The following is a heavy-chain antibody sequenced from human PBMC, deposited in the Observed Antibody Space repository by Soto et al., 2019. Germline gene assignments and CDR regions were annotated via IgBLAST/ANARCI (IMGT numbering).Heavy chain of an antibody. J-gene: IGHJ6*01. V-gene: IGHV3-23*01. Sequence: EVQPLESGGGLVQPGGSLRLSCAASGFTFSSYAMSWVRQAPGKGLEWVSAISGSGGSTYYADSVKGRFTISRDNSKNTLYLHMNRLRAEDTAVYYCAKALYSVPCTSCYKYYYGMDVW. CDR3: AKALYSVPCTSCYKYYYGMDV. D-gene: IGHD2-2*02. CDR1: GFTFSSYA. CDR2: ISGSGGST.